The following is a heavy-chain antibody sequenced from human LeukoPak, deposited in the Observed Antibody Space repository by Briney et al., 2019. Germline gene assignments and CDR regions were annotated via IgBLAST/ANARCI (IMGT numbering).Heavy chain of an antibody. J-gene: IGHJ4*02. CDR3: ARQDGSALYYFDS. D-gene: IGHD1-1*01. CDR1: GYSFPNYW. Sequence: GESLNISCKAPGYSFPNYWFVWVRQMPGKGLEWMGVIYPSDSHTRYSPSFQDQVTISADKSISTAYLQWSSLKASDTAVYYCARQDGSALYYFDSWGQGTLVAVSS. V-gene: IGHV5-51*01. CDR2: IYPSDSHT.